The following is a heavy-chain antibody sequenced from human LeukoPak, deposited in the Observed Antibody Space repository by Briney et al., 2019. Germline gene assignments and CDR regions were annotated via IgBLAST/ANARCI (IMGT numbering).Heavy chain of an antibody. D-gene: IGHD2-2*01. V-gene: IGHV1-69*04. J-gene: IGHJ6*02. Sequence: SVKVSCKASGGTFSSYAISWVRQAPGQGLEWMGRIIPILGIANYAQKFQGRVTITADKSTSPAYMELSSLRSEDTAVYYCASSQGVVVVPAANNGMDAWGQGTTVTVSS. CDR1: GGTFSSYA. CDR2: IIPILGIA. CDR3: ASSQGVVVVPAANNGMDA.